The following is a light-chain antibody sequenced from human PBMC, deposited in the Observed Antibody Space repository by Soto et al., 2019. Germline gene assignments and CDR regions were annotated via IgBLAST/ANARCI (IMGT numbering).Light chain of an antibody. J-gene: IGKJ2*01. CDR1: QNILYSYNNNNY. CDR3: HQFYSTPYT. V-gene: IGKV4-1*01. CDR2: WAS. Sequence: DIVMTQSPDSLAVSLGERATINCKSSQNILYSYNNNNYLAWYQQKPGQPPRLLIYWASTREFGVPDRFSGSGSWTDFTLTISSRQAEDVAVYYCHQFYSTPYTFGQGTKLEIK.